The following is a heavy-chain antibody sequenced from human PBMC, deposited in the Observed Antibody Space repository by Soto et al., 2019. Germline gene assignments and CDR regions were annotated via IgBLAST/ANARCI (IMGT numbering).Heavy chain of an antibody. CDR2: IYSGGST. D-gene: IGHD4-17*01. J-gene: IGHJ6*02. Sequence: GGSLRLSCAASGFTVSSNYMSWVRQAPGKGLEWVSVIYSGGSTYYADSVKGRFTISRDNSKNTLYLQMNSLRAEDTAVYYCARDRFFVDYASAYYYGMDVWGQGTTVPVSS. CDR1: GFTVSSNY. CDR3: ARDRFFVDYASAYYYGMDV. V-gene: IGHV3-53*01.